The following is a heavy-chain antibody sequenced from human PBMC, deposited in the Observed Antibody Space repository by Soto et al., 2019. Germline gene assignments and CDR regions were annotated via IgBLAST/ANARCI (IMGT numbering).Heavy chain of an antibody. CDR3: AHRPSGWYLFDY. J-gene: IGHJ4*02. D-gene: IGHD6-19*01. V-gene: IGHV4-31*02. CDR2: IYYSGST. Sequence: KTSETLSLTCTVSGGSISSGGYYWNWIRQHPGKGLEWIGYIYYSGSTYYNPSLKSRVTISVDTSKNQFSLKLSSVTAADTATYYCAHRPSGWYLFDYWGQGTLVTVSS. CDR1: GGSISSGGYY.